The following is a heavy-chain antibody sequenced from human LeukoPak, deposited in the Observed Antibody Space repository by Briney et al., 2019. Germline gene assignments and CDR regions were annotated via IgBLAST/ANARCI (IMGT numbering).Heavy chain of an antibody. CDR3: ASHSSGWYGVAPDNWFDP. V-gene: IGHV4-39*01. Sequence: SETLSLTCTVSGGSISSSSYYWGWIRQPPGKGLEWIGSIYYSGSTYYNPSLKSRVTISVGTSKNQFSLKLSSVTAADTAVYYCASHSSGWYGVAPDNWFDPWGQGTLVTVSS. D-gene: IGHD6-19*01. CDR2: IYYSGST. CDR1: GGSISSSSYY. J-gene: IGHJ5*02.